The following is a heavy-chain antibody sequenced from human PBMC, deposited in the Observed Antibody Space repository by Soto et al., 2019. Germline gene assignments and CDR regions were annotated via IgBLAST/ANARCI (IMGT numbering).Heavy chain of an antibody. CDR2: INAGNGNT. J-gene: IGHJ3*02. Sequence: QVQVVQSGAEVKKPGASVKVSCKASGYTFISYAIHWVRQAPGQRLEWMGWINAGNGNTRYSQKFQGRVTITRDTFATTGYMELSSLTSEDTAVYYCARASSHHDGFDMWGQGTKVTVSS. V-gene: IGHV1-3*01. CDR1: GYTFISYA. CDR3: ARASSHHDGFDM.